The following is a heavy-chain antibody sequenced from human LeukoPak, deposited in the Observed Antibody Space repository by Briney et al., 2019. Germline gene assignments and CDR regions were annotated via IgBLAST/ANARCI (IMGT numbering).Heavy chain of an antibody. CDR2: IYYSGST. CDR1: GGSISCGGHY. CDR3: ARDGNGWFDP. J-gene: IGHJ5*02. D-gene: IGHD1-1*01. V-gene: IGHV4-31*03. Sequence: SQTLSCTGSVSGGSISCGGHYWSRIRQHPVKCLEWIGYIYYSGSTYYNPSLKSRVTISVDPSKHPPSLQLSSVTAAETAVYYCARDGNGWFDPWGQGTLVTVSS.